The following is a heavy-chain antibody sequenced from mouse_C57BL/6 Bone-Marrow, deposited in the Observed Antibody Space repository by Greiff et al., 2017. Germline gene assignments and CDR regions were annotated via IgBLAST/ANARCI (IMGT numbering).Heavy chain of an antibody. Sequence: QVQLQQSGAELARPGASVKLSRKASGYTFTSYGISWVKQRTGQGLEWIGEIYPRSGNTYYNEKFKGKATLTADKSSSTAYMELRSLTSEDSAVYFCARGGLWYFDVWGTGTTVTVSS. CDR2: IYPRSGNT. V-gene: IGHV1-81*01. J-gene: IGHJ1*03. CDR3: ARGGLWYFDV. CDR1: GYTFTSYG.